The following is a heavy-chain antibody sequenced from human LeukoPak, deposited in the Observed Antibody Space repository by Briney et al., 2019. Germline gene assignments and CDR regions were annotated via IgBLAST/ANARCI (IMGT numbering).Heavy chain of an antibody. CDR2: IYYSGST. V-gene: IGHV4-59*01. CDR1: GGSISSYY. Sequence: SETLSLTCTVSGGSISSYYWSWIRQPPGRGLEWIGYIYYSGSTNYNPSLKSRVTISVDTSKNQFSLKLSSVTAADTAVYYCARGPDYYDSSGYPFDYWGQGTLVTVSS. J-gene: IGHJ4*01. D-gene: IGHD3-22*01. CDR3: ARGPDYYDSSGYPFDY.